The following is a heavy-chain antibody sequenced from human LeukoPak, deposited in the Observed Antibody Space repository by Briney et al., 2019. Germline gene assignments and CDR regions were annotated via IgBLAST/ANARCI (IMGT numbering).Heavy chain of an antibody. D-gene: IGHD3-9*01. V-gene: IGHV5-51*01. CDR2: IYPGDSDT. CDR3: ARLKYDILTGYYPYYNWFDP. Sequence: GESLKISCKGSGYSFTSYWIGWVRQMPGKGLEWMGIIYPGDSDTRYSPSFQGQVTISADKSISTAYLQWSSLKASDTAMYHCARLKYDILTGYYPYYNWFDPWGQGTLVTVSS. J-gene: IGHJ5*02. CDR1: GYSFTSYW.